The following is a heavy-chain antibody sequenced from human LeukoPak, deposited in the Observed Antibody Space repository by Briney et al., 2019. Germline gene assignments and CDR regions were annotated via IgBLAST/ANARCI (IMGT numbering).Heavy chain of an antibody. Sequence: GESLKISCEGSGYSFTNYWISLVRQMPGNGVGRVGRIDPSDSYTNYRPSFHGHVTISANKSISTAYLQWSSLKASDTAMYYCARHEDIVVVVAATPSFDYCGQGTLVTVSS. CDR2: IDPSDSYT. J-gene: IGHJ4*02. CDR1: GYSFTNYW. CDR3: ARHEDIVVVVAATPSFDY. D-gene: IGHD2-15*01. V-gene: IGHV5-10-1*01.